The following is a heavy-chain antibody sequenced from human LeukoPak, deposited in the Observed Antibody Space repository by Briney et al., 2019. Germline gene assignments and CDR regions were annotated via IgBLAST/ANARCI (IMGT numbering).Heavy chain of an antibody. V-gene: IGHV7-4-1*02. CDR1: VYTFTHYA. J-gene: IGHJ4*02. Sequence: ASVKVSCRTSVYTFTHYAMNWVRQAPGQGLEWVGWVNTNTGTPTYAQAFTGRFVFSLDTAVSTAYLQITGLKAEDTAVYYRARDATFAEGFDYWGQGTLVTVSS. D-gene: IGHD1-26*01. CDR3: ARDATFAEGFDY. CDR2: VNTNTGTP.